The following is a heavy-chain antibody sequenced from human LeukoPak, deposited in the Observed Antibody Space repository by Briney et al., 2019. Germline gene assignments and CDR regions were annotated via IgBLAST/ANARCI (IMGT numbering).Heavy chain of an antibody. CDR1: GFTFDDYG. J-gene: IGHJ3*02. CDR2: INWNGGST. Sequence: GGSPRLSCAASGFTFDDYGMSWVRQAPGKGLEWVSGINWNGGSTGYADSVKGRFTISRDNAKNSLYLQMNSLRAEDTALYYCARGTEPTWMLETFDIWGQGTMVTVSS. D-gene: IGHD1-14*01. V-gene: IGHV3-20*04. CDR3: ARGTEPTWMLETFDI.